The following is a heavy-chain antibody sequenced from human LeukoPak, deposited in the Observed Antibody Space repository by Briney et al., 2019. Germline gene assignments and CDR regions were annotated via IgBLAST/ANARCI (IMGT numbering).Heavy chain of an antibody. J-gene: IGHJ4*02. Sequence: AGSLRLSCAASGRTFSSYGMHWVRQAPGKGLEWVAVISYDGSNKYYADSENGRFTISRDNSKNILYLQMNSLRAEDTALYCCAPAGDYVVRGGYYFDYWGQGTLVTDSS. D-gene: IGHD4-17*01. CDR1: GRTFSSYG. V-gene: IGHV3-30*03. CDR2: ISYDGSNK. CDR3: APAGDYVVRGGYYFDY.